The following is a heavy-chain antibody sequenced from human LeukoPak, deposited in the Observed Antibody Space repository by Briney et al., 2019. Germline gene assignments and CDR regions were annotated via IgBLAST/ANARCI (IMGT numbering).Heavy chain of an antibody. CDR1: GFTFSSYE. D-gene: IGHD3-22*01. V-gene: IGHV3-74*01. Sequence: PGGSLRLSCAASGFTFSSYEMNWVRQAPGKGLVWVSRINSDGSSTSYADSVKGRFTISRDNAKNTLYLQMNSLRAEDTAVYYCARGAPLDSSGYYRHSDYWGQGTLVTVSS. J-gene: IGHJ4*02. CDR2: INSDGSST. CDR3: ARGAPLDSSGYYRHSDY.